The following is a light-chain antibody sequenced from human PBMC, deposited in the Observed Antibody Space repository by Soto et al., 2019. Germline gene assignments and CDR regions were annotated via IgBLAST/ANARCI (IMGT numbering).Light chain of an antibody. Sequence: QSVLTEPSSVTVAPGQKVTISCSGSSSNIGGNSVSWYQQLPGTAPKLLIYDDNKRPSGIPDRFSGSKSGTSATLGITGFQTGDEADYYCGSWDSSLSVYVFGTGTKVTVL. CDR2: DDN. CDR3: GSWDSSLSVYV. V-gene: IGLV1-51*01. CDR1: SSNIGGNS. J-gene: IGLJ1*01.